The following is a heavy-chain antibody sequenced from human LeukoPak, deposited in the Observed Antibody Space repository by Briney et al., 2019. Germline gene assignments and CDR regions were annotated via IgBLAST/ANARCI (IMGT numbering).Heavy chain of an antibody. V-gene: IGHV4-34*01. CDR3: ARKTMIVVVNWFDP. CDR1: GGSFSGYY. J-gene: IGHJ5*02. Sequence: SETLSLTCAVYGGSFSGYYWGWIRQPPGKGLEWIGEINHSASTNYNPSLKSRVTISVDTSKNQFSLKLSSVTAADTAVYYCARKTMIVVVNWFDPWGQGTLVTVSS. D-gene: IGHD3-22*01. CDR2: INHSAST.